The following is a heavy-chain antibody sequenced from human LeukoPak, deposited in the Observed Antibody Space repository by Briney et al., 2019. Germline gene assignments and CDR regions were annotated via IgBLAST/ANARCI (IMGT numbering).Heavy chain of an antibody. J-gene: IGHJ4*02. D-gene: IGHD3-22*01. CDR3: ARDLRAGPYYYDDSGYSDY. CDR1: GYTFPSYF. V-gene: IGHV1-46*01. CDR2: INPTGGST. Sequence: GASVKVSCKASGYTFPSYFMHWVRQAPGQGLEWMGIINPTGGSTTYAQKFQGRVTMTRDTSTGTVYMELSSLRSEDTAVYYCARDLRAGPYYYDDSGYSDYWGQGTLVTVSS.